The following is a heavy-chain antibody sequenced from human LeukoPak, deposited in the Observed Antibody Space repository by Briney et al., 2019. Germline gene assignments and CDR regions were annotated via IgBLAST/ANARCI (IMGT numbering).Heavy chain of an antibody. V-gene: IGHV4-4*07. CDR2: IYTSGST. CDR3: ARVMPSEWWFDP. J-gene: IGHJ5*02. CDR1: GGSISSYY. Sequence: SETLSLTCTVSGGSISSYYWSWIRQPAGKGLERIGRIYTSGSTNYNPSLKSRVTMSVDTSKNQFSPKLSSVTAADTAVYYCARVMPSEWWFDPWGQGTLVTVSS. D-gene: IGHD3-3*01.